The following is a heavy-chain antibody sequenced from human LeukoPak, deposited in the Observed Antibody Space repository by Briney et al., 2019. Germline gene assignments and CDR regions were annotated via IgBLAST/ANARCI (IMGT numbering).Heavy chain of an antibody. CDR1: GFSFSSYW. Sequence: GGSLRLFCEGSGFSFSSYWMTWVRKLPGKGPEWVANIRRDESERYFADSVKGRFTISRDNAKKSVYLHMSSLRAEDTALYYCARLSAYYYGSYFYYYMDVWGKGTTVTVSS. J-gene: IGHJ6*03. V-gene: IGHV3-7*01. CDR3: ARLSAYYYGSYFYYYMDV. CDR2: IRRDESER. D-gene: IGHD3-10*01.